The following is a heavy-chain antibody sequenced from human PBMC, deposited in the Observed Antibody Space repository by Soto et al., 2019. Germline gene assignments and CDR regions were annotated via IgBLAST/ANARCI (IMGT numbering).Heavy chain of an antibody. CDR2: IYYSGST. J-gene: IGHJ6*03. CDR1: GGSISSSSYY. Sequence: PSETLSLTCTVSGGSISSSSYYWGWIRQPPGKGLVWIGSIYYSGSTYYNPSLKSRVTISVDTSKNQFSLKLSSVTAADTAVYYCAREVVPAVGIELGYYYYMDVWGKGTTVTVSS. CDR3: AREVVPAVGIELGYYYYMDV. D-gene: IGHD2-2*01. V-gene: IGHV4-39*02.